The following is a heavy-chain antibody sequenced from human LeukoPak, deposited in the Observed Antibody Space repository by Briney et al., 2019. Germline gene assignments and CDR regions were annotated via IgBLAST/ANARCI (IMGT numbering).Heavy chain of an antibody. CDR3: ARDVGGSSSGFVDY. J-gene: IGHJ4*02. D-gene: IGHD6-6*01. CDR1: GFTVSSNY. Sequence: AGGSLRLSCAASGFTVSSNYMSWVRRAPGKGLEWVSVIYSGGSTYYAASVKGRFTIYRDNSKNTLYLQINSLRAEDTAVYYCARDVGGSSSGFVDYWGQGTLVTVSS. CDR2: IYSGGST. V-gene: IGHV3-66*02.